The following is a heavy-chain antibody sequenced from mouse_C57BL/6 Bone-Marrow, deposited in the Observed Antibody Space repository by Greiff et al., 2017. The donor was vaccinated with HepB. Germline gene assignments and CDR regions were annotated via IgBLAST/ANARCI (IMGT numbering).Heavy chain of an antibody. V-gene: IGHV1-18*01. CDR2: INPNNGGT. Sequence: EVQLQQSGPELVKPGASVKIPCKASGYTFTDYNMDWVKQSHGKSLEWIGDINPNNGGTIYNQKFKGKATLTVDKSSSTAYMEIRSLTSEDTAVYYCARYYYGSSYHYYAMDYWGQGTSVTVSS. CDR3: ARYYYGSSYHYYAMDY. J-gene: IGHJ4*01. CDR1: GYTFTDYN. D-gene: IGHD1-1*01.